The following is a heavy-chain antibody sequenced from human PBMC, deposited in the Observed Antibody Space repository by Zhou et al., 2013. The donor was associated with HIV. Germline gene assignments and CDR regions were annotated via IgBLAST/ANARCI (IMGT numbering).Heavy chain of an antibody. CDR1: GGTFSTYD. Sequence: QVQLVQSGAEVKKPGSSVKVSCKASGGTFSTYDISWVRQAPGQGLEWMGGIIPLFGRANYAQKFQGRVTISTDESTSTAYMELRSLRSEDTAVYYCAREFLIHSDVFDLWGQGTLVTVSS. J-gene: IGHJ3*01. CDR3: AREFLIHSDVFDL. CDR2: IIPLFGRA. V-gene: IGHV1-69*05. D-gene: IGHD2-21*01.